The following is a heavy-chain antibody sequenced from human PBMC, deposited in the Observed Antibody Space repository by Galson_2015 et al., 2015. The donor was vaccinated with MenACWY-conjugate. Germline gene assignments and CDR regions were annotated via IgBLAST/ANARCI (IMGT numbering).Heavy chain of an antibody. CDR1: GASVNSHA. CDR2: TIPMSGTA. Sequence: SVKVSCKASGASVNSHAVSWVRQAPGQGLEWMGGTIPMSGTANYAQRFQGRDTIIADGSTNTAYMELRSLRPEDTAVYYCASFSKFYFDTTGGYYFEYWGQGTLVTVAS. J-gene: IGHJ4*02. D-gene: IGHD3-22*01. V-gene: IGHV1-69*13. CDR3: ASFSKFYFDTTGGYYFEY.